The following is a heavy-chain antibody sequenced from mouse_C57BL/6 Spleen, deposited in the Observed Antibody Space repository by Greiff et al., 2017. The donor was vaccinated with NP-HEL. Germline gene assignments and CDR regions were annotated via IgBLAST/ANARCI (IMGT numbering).Heavy chain of an antibody. CDR3: ARQSDGYYDY. V-gene: IGHV1-19*01. D-gene: IGHD2-3*01. Sequence: EVQLQQSGPVLVKPGASVKMSCKASGYTFTDYYMNWVKQSHGKSLEWIGVINPYNGGTSYNQKFKGKATLTVDKSSSTAYMELNSLTSEDSAVYYCARQSDGYYDYWGQGTTLTVSS. CDR2: INPYNGGT. J-gene: IGHJ2*01. CDR1: GYTFTDYY.